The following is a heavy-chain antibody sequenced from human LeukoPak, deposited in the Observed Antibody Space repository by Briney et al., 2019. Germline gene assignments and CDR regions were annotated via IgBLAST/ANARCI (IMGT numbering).Heavy chain of an antibody. CDR1: GFTFSSYW. J-gene: IGHJ3*02. CDR2: VGTDGSST. Sequence: GGSLRLSCAASGFTFSSYWMHWVRQVPGKGLVWVSRVGTDGSSTTYADYVKGRFTISRDNAKNTLFLQMNSLRAEDTAVYYCARDKYGGNSNAFDIWGQGTLVTVSS. D-gene: IGHD4-23*01. CDR3: ARDKYGGNSNAFDI. V-gene: IGHV3-74*01.